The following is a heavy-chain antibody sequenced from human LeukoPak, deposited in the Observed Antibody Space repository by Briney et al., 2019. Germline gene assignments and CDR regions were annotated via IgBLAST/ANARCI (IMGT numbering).Heavy chain of an antibody. Sequence: AGGSLRLSCTASGFIFSTSWMTWVRQAPGKGLEWVANIKQDGSEKYYVDSVKGRFTISRDNAKNSLYLQMNSLRAEDTAVYYCAKDLSEGHYYDSSGYTAWGQGTLVTVSS. J-gene: IGHJ5*02. CDR2: IKQDGSEK. D-gene: IGHD3-22*01. V-gene: IGHV3-7*03. CDR3: AKDLSEGHYYDSSGYTA. CDR1: GFIFSTSW.